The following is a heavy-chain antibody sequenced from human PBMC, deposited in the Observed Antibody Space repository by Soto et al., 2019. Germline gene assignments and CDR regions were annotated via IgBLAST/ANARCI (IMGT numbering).Heavy chain of an antibody. CDR1: GGSISSYD. Sequence: SETLSLTCTVSGGSISSYDWSWIRQPPGKGLEWIGYIYYSGSTNYNPSLKSRVTTSVDTSKNQFSLKLSSVTAADTAVYYCASNYYGSGSYYKAPYYYYYMDVWGKGTTVTVSS. J-gene: IGHJ6*03. D-gene: IGHD3-10*01. V-gene: IGHV4-59*08. CDR2: IYYSGST. CDR3: ASNYYGSGSYYKAPYYYYYMDV.